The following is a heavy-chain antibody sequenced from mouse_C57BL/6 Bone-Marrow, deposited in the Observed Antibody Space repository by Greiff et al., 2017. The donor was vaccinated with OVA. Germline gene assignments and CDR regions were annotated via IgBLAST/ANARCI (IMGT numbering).Heavy chain of an antibody. Sequence: QVQLQQPGAELVKPGASVKLSCKASGYTFTSYWMHWVKQRPGQGLEWIGMIHPNSGSTNYNEKFKSKSTLTVDKSSSTAYMQLSSLTSEDSAVYYCARRDLYAMDYWGQGTSVTVSS. D-gene: IGHD3-3*01. CDR3: ARRDLYAMDY. CDR1: GYTFTSYW. J-gene: IGHJ4*01. CDR2: IHPNSGST. V-gene: IGHV1-64*01.